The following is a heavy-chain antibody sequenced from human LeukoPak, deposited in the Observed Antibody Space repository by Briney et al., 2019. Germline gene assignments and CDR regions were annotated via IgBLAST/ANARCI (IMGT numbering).Heavy chain of an antibody. D-gene: IGHD1-26*01. V-gene: IGHV4-59*01. CDR1: GGSISSYY. CDR2: IYYSGST. J-gene: IGHJ3*02. CDR3: ASSSGSYGRFAFDI. Sequence: SETLSLTCTVSGGSISSYYWSWIRQPPGKGLEWIGYIYYSGSTNYNPSLKSRVTISVDTSKNQFSLKLSSVPAADTAVYYCASSSGSYGRFAFDIWGQGTMVTVSS.